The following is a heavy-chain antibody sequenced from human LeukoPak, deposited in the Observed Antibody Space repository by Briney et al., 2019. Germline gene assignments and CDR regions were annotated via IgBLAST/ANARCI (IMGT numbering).Heavy chain of an antibody. Sequence: PGGSLRLSCAASGFTFSSYGMHWVRQAPGKGLEWAAFIRYDGRNKYYADSVKGRLTISRDNSKNTLYLQMNSLRAEDTAVYYCARTAAAGPNFDYWGQGTLVTVSS. CDR1: GFTFSSYG. J-gene: IGHJ4*02. CDR2: IRYDGRNK. V-gene: IGHV3-30*02. D-gene: IGHD6-13*01. CDR3: ARTAAAGPNFDY.